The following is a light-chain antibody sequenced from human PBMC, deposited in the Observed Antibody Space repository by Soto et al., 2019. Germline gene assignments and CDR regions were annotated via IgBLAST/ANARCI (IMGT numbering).Light chain of an antibody. V-gene: IGLV6-57*04. CDR2: EDN. CDR3: QSYDSSNLNVI. J-gene: IGLJ2*01. Sequence: NFMLTQPHSVSDSPGKTVTISCTRSSGSIASNYVQWYQQRPGSAPTTVIYEDNQRPSGVPDRFSGSIDSSSNSASLTISGLKTEDEADYYGQSYDSSNLNVIFGGGTKLTVL. CDR1: SGSIASNY.